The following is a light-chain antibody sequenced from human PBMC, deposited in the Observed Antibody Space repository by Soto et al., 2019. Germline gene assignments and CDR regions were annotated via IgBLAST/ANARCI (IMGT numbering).Light chain of an antibody. Sequence: DIQMTQSPSSLSESAGDRVTITCQASHDISHYLNWYQQKPGKTPKVLIYDASTLEVGVPSRFSGSGSGTDFTFTISSLQPEDIGTYYCQQYDSLPLTFGAGTNVEIK. CDR1: HDISHY. CDR2: DAS. J-gene: IGKJ4*01. V-gene: IGKV1-33*01. CDR3: QQYDSLPLT.